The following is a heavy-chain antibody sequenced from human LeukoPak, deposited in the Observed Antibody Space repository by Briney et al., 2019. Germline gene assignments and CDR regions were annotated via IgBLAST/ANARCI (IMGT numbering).Heavy chain of an antibody. D-gene: IGHD3-16*02. Sequence: SETLSLTCAVYGGSFSGYYWSWIRQPPGKGLEWIGEINHSGSTNYNPSLKSRVTISVDTSKNQYSLKLSSVTAADTAVYYCARGQVVQDYWGQGTLVTVSS. J-gene: IGHJ4*02. CDR1: GGSFSGYY. V-gene: IGHV4-34*01. CDR3: ARGQVVQDY. CDR2: INHSGST.